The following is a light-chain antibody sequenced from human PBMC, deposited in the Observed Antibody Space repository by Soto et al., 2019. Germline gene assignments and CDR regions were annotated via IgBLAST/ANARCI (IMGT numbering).Light chain of an antibody. Sequence: AIRMTQSPSSFSASTGDRVTITCRASQGISSYLAWYQQKPGKAPKLLIYAASTLQSGVPSRFSGSGSGTDFTLTITCLQSEDFATYYCQQYYCYPPVTFGPGTKVDIK. CDR3: QQYYCYPPVT. J-gene: IGKJ3*01. CDR2: AAS. V-gene: IGKV1-8*01. CDR1: QGISSY.